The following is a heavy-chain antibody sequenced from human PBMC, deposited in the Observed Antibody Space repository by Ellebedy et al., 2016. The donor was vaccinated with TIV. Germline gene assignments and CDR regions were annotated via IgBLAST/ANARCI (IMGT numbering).Heavy chain of an antibody. Sequence: SETLSLXCAVYGGSFSGYYWSWIRQPPGKGLEWIGEINHSGSTNYNPSLKSRVTISVDTSKNQFSLKLSSVTAADTAVYYCARGLAVAGTNFDYWGQGTLVTVSS. CDR1: GGSFSGYY. V-gene: IGHV4-34*09. J-gene: IGHJ4*02. CDR2: INHSGST. D-gene: IGHD6-19*01. CDR3: ARGLAVAGTNFDY.